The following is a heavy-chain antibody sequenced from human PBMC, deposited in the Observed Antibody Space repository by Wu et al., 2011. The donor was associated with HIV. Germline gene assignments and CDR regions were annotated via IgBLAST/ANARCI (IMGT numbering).Heavy chain of an antibody. CDR3: SIGGYNYGWGPKPVDF. CDR2: LIPFSGTA. Sequence: QVQLVQSGAEVKKSGSSVKVSCKASGGDFTTYSFTWMRQAPGQGLEWMGGLIPFSGTANYAQRFQGRVTITSDESTTTVTMEVSSLRSEDTAVYYCSIGGYNYGWGPKPVDFWGQGTLVTVSS. J-gene: IGHJ4*02. V-gene: IGHV1-69*05. D-gene: IGHD5-18*01. CDR1: GGDFTTYS.